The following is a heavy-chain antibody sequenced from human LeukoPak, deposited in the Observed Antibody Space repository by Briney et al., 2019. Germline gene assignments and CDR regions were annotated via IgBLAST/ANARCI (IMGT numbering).Heavy chain of an antibody. D-gene: IGHD3-22*01. Sequence: GGSLRLSCAASGLTVTSNHMSWVRQAPGKGLEWVSLIKSDGTTEYADSVKGRFTISRDNAKNTVSLQMNSLRAEDTGVYYCARAPSEIGGYYPEYFRHWGQGTLVTVSS. CDR1: GLTVTSNH. J-gene: IGHJ1*01. CDR3: ARAPSEIGGYYPEYFRH. CDR2: IKSDGTT. V-gene: IGHV3-66*01.